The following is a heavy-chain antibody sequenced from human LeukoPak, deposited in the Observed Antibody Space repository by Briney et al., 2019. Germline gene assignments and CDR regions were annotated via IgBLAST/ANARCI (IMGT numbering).Heavy chain of an antibody. Sequence: SETLSLTCTVSGCSISSSSYYWGWLRQPPGKGLEWIGSIYYSGSTYYNPSLKSRVTISVDTSKDQFSLKLSSVTAADTAVYYCARHLRFLEWFGYWGQGTLVTVSS. J-gene: IGHJ4*02. D-gene: IGHD3-3*01. CDR2: IYYSGST. CDR1: GCSISSSSYY. V-gene: IGHV4-39*01. CDR3: ARHLRFLEWFGY.